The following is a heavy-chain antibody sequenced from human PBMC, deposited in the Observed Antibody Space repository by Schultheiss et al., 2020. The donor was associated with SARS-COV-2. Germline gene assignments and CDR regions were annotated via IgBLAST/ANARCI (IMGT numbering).Heavy chain of an antibody. J-gene: IGHJ4*02. CDR2: ISSSSSYI. D-gene: IGHD3-3*01. Sequence: GGSLRLSCAASGFTFSSYSMNWVRQAPWKGLEWVSSISSSSSYIYYADSVKGRFTISRDNAKNSLYLQMNSLRAEDTAVYYCARGDDFWSGYYTPCFDYWGQGTLVTVSS. V-gene: IGHV3-21*01. CDR3: ARGDDFWSGYYTPCFDY. CDR1: GFTFSSYS.